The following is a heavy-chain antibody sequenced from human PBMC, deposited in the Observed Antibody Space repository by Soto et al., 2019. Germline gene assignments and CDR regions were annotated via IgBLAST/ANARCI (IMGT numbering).Heavy chain of an antibody. V-gene: IGHV3-11*03. D-gene: IGHD3-9*01. CDR2: ITSSSDYT. CDR3: ARPLGTGFYYNYGMDV. Sequence: GGSLRLSCAASGFTFNDYYMSWIRQAPGKGLEWVSYITSSSDYTNYADSVKGRFTISRDNAKNSLYLQMSSLTVEDMAVYYCARPLGTGFYYNYGMDVWGQGTTVTVSS. J-gene: IGHJ6*02. CDR1: GFTFNDYY.